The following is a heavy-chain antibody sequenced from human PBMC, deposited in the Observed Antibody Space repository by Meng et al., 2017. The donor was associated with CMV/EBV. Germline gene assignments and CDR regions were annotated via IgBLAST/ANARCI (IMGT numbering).Heavy chain of an antibody. Sequence: ASVNVSCKASGYTFTSYDINWVRQATGQGLEWMGWMNPNSGNTGYPQKFQGRVTMTRNTSISTAYMELSSLRSEDTAVYYCARGRRHKLGKNNYWFDPWGQGTLVTVSS. J-gene: IGHJ5*02. D-gene: IGHD7-27*01. CDR1: GYTFTSYD. V-gene: IGHV1-8*01. CDR2: MNPNSGNT. CDR3: ARGRRHKLGKNNYWFDP.